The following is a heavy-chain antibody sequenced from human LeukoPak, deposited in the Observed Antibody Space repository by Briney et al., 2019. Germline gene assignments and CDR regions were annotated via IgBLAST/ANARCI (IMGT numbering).Heavy chain of an antibody. D-gene: IGHD3-10*01. CDR2: INPSGGST. CDR1: GYTFTSYY. Sequence: ASVKVSCKASGYTFTSYYMHWVRQAPGQGLEWMGIINPSGGSTSYAQKFQGRVTMTRDTSTSTVYMELSSLRSEDTAVYYCARGAVGSGSKEGHYFDYWGQGTLVTVSS. V-gene: IGHV1-46*01. CDR3: ARGAVGSGSKEGHYFDY. J-gene: IGHJ4*02.